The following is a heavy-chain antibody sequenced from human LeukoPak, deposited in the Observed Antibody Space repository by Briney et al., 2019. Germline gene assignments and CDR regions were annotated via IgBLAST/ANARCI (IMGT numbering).Heavy chain of an antibody. D-gene: IGHD6-6*01. CDR2: VYYSGST. V-gene: IGHV4-39*07. CDR1: RGSISSSSYY. Sequence: PSETLSLTCSVSRGSISSSSYYWGWIRQPPGKGLEWVASVYYSGSTYYNPSLESRVTISVDTSKNQFSLKLSSVTAADTAVYYCASSSSSRFDYWGQGTLVTVSS. J-gene: IGHJ4*02. CDR3: ASSSSSRFDY.